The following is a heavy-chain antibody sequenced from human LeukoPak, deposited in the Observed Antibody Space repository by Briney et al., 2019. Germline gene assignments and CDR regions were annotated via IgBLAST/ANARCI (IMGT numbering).Heavy chain of an antibody. Sequence: PSEPLSLTCAVSGGSISSSNWWSWIRQTPGKGLEWIGTIYHSGATYYNPTLKSRVTISVDTSKNQFSLKVSSVIAADTALYYCARHIWQSTARPWFDPWGQGTLDTVSS. CDR2: IYHSGAT. CDR1: GGSISSSNW. V-gene: IGHV4-39*01. D-gene: IGHD2-21*01. CDR3: ARHIWQSTARPWFDP. J-gene: IGHJ5*02.